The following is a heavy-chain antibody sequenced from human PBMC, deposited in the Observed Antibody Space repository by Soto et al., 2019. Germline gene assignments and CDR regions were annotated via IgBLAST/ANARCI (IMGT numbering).Heavy chain of an antibody. CDR3: AREVAATPRNWFDP. CDR2: IYYSGST. J-gene: IGHJ5*02. CDR1: GGSISSYY. D-gene: IGHD2-15*01. Sequence: SETLSLTCTVSGGSISSYYWSWIRRPPGKGLEWIGYIYYSGSTNYNPSLKSRVTISVDTSKNQFSLKLSSVTAADTAVYYCAREVAATPRNWFDPWGQGTLVTVSS. V-gene: IGHV4-59*01.